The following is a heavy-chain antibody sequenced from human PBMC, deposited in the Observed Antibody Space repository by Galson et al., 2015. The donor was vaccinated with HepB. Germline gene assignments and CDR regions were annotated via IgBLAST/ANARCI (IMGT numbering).Heavy chain of an antibody. V-gene: IGHV1-46*01. J-gene: IGHJ4*02. CDR1: GHTLINYY. D-gene: IGHD3-22*01. Sequence: SVKVSCKASGHTLINYYIHWVRQAPGQGLEWMGVINPGGSGTTYAQKFRDRVTMTRDTSTNTVYLELSSLRSDDTAVFFCARDGTREYFYDSGGYPPHRGFFDSWGQGTLVIVSS. CDR3: ARDGTREYFYDSGGYPPHRGFFDS. CDR2: INPGGSGT.